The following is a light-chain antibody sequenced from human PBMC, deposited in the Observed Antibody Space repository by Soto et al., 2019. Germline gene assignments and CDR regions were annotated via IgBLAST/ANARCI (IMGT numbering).Light chain of an antibody. CDR2: AAS. J-gene: IGKJ4*01. Sequence: DIPLTQSPSFLSASVGDRVTITCRASQGINSYLAWYQQKPGKAPKLLIYAASTLQAGVTSRFSGDGSGTEFTLTIRSLQPEDFATYFCQQLRTYPLTFGGGTKVETK. CDR1: QGINSY. CDR3: QQLRTYPLT. V-gene: IGKV1-9*01.